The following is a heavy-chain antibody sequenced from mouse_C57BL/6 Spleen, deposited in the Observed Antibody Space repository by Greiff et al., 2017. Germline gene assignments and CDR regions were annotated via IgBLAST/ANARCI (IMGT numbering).Heavy chain of an antibody. D-gene: IGHD1-1*01. CDR1: GYTFTEYT. Sequence: VQLQESGAELVKPGASVKLSCKASGYTFTEYTIHWVKQRTGQGLEWIGWFYPGSGDIKYNEKFKDKATLTADKSSSTVYMKLSSLTSEDAAVYFCAGHEDPDYSGGSYFDYWGQGTTLTVSS. CDR3: AGHEDPDYSGGSYFDY. V-gene: IGHV1-62-2*01. CDR2: FYPGSGDI. J-gene: IGHJ2*01.